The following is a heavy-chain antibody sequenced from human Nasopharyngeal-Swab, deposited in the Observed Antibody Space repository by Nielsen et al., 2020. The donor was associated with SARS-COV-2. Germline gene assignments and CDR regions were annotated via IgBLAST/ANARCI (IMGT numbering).Heavy chain of an antibody. Sequence: GESLKISCAASGFTFSDYYMSWIRQAPGKGLEWVSYISSSTYTDYADSVKGRFTISRDNAKNSLYLQMNSLRAEDTAVYYCARRWSSSSGFDYWGQGTLVTVSS. CDR3: ARRWSSSSGFDY. CDR2: ISSSTYT. D-gene: IGHD6-6*01. J-gene: IGHJ4*02. CDR1: GFTFSDYY. V-gene: IGHV3-11*03.